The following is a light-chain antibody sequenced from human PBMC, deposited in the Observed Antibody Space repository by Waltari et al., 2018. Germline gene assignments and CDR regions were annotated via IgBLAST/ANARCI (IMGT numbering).Light chain of an antibody. Sequence: QSVLTQPPSASGTPGQRVTISCSGSSSNIGSTYVYWYQQLPGTAPKLLIYRNNQRPSGVPGRFSGSKSGTSASLAISGLRSEDEADYYWAAWDDSLSLWVFGGGTKLTVL. V-gene: IGLV1-47*01. J-gene: IGLJ3*02. CDR1: SSNIGSTY. CDR2: RNN. CDR3: AAWDDSLSLWV.